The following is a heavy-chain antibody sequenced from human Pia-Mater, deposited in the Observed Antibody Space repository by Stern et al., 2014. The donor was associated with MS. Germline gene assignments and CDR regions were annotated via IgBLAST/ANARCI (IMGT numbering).Heavy chain of an antibody. Sequence: VQLVESGAEVKKPGASVKVSCQTSGYTITSNYLHWVRQAPGQGFEWMGMINPGLGSTTYAQNFQGRVSMTSDTSTSTVYMELSSLRSEDTAIYYCARQYCDSTTCSFYFDYWGQGTLVTVSA. V-gene: IGHV1-46*01. D-gene: IGHD2/OR15-2a*01. J-gene: IGHJ4*02. CDR2: INPGLGST. CDR1: GYTITSNY. CDR3: ARQYCDSTTCSFYFDY.